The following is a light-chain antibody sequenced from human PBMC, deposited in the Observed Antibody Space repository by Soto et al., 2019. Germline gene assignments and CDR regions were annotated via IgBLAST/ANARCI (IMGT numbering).Light chain of an antibody. J-gene: IGKJ1*01. V-gene: IGKV1-12*01. CDR1: QGISSR. Sequence: DIHVTQSPSSVAASVGDRVTITCRASQGISSRSAWYQHKPGKAPKLLIYAATNLQRWIPSRFSSSGSGTEFTLTISSPQHEDFATYFCQQAKSFPRTFGQGTKVEVK. CDR3: QQAKSFPRT. CDR2: AAT.